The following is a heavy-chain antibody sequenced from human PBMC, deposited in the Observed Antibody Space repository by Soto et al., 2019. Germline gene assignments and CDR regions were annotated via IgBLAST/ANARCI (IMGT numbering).Heavy chain of an antibody. CDR3: ARDKGMVLRYFDWLPSTSEQTYGMDV. D-gene: IGHD3-9*01. CDR1: GGSISSYY. J-gene: IGHJ6*02. V-gene: IGHV4-59*01. Sequence: KTSETLSLTCTVSGGSISSYYWSWIRQPPGKGLEWIGYIYYSGSTNYNPSLKSRVTISVDTSKNQFSLKLSSVTAADTAVYYCARDKGMVLRYFDWLPSTSEQTYGMDVWGQGTTVTVSS. CDR2: IYYSGST.